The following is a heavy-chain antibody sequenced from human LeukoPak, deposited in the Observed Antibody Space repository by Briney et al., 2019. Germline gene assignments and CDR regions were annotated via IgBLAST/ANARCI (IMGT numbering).Heavy chain of an antibody. D-gene: IGHD3-22*01. Sequence: ASVKVSCKASGGTFSSYAISWVRQAPGQGLEWMGGIIPIFGTANYAQKFQGRVTITADESTSTAYMELSSLRSEDTAVYYCARALAYYDSSGPFDYWGQGTLVTVSS. CDR1: GGTFSSYA. CDR2: IIPIFGTA. CDR3: ARALAYYDSSGPFDY. J-gene: IGHJ4*02. V-gene: IGHV1-69*13.